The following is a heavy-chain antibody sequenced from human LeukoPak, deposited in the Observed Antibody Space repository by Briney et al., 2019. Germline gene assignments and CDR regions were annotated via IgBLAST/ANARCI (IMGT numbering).Heavy chain of an antibody. V-gene: IGHV3-11*04. Sequence: GGSLRLSCAASGFTFSDYYMSWIRQAPGKGLEWVSYISSSGSTIYYADSVKGRLTISMDNAKNSLYLQMNSLRAEDTAVYYCARDPAPGSPRYFDYWGQGTLVTVSS. D-gene: IGHD6-13*01. CDR3: ARDPAPGSPRYFDY. J-gene: IGHJ4*02. CDR1: GFTFSDYY. CDR2: ISSSGSTI.